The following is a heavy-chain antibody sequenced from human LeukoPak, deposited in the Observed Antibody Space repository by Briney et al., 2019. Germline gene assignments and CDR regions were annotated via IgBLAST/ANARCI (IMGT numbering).Heavy chain of an antibody. V-gene: IGHV4-38-2*01. J-gene: IGHJ4*02. CDR3: ARVLWFGAYNYDY. Sequence: SETLSLTCAVSGSSISSGYYWGWIRQPPGKGLEWIGSIYHSGSTYYNPSLKSRVTISVDTSKNQFSLKLSSVTAADTAVYYCARVLWFGAYNYDYWGQGTLVTVSS. D-gene: IGHD3-10*01. CDR1: GSSISSGYY. CDR2: IYHSGST.